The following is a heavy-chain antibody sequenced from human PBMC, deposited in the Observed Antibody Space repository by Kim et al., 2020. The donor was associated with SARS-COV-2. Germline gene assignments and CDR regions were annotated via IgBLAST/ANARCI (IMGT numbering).Heavy chain of an antibody. J-gene: IGHJ5*02. V-gene: IGHV3-48*02. Sequence: HYAHDVKGRLTGSRDNAKNALYLQMNSMREGDTGVYFCARDVGWALDLWGQGTLVTVSS. D-gene: IGHD6-19*01. CDR3: ARDVGWALDL.